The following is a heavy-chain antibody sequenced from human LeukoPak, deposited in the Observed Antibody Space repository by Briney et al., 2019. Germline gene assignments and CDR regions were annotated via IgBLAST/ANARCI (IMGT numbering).Heavy chain of an antibody. Sequence: PGGSLRLSCAASGFTFSSYGMHWVRQAPGKGLEWVAVISYDGSNKYYADSVKGRFTISRDNSKNTLYLQMNSLRAEDTAVYYCAKAWRHYYGSGSYLAGDWGQGTLVTVSS. CDR3: AKAWRHYYGSGSYLAGD. CDR2: ISYDGSNK. J-gene: IGHJ4*02. CDR1: GFTFSSYG. D-gene: IGHD3-10*01. V-gene: IGHV3-30*18.